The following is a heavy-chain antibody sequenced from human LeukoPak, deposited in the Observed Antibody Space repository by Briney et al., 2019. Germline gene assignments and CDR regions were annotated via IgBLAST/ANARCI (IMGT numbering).Heavy chain of an antibody. CDR1: GFTFSSYS. V-gene: IGHV3-30*03. J-gene: IGHJ4*02. CDR3: ARDLYDFWSGYYGYFDY. Sequence: GGSLRLSCAASGFTFSSYSMNWVRQAPGKGLEWVAVISYDGSKKYYADSVKGRFTISRDNSKNTLYLQMNGLRAEDTAVYYCARDLYDFWSGYYGYFDYWGQGTLVTVSS. D-gene: IGHD3-3*01. CDR2: ISYDGSKK.